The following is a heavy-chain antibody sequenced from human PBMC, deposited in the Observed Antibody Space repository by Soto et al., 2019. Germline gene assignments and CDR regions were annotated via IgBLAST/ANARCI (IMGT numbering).Heavy chain of an antibody. Sequence: PGGSLRLSCAASGFTFRSYSMNWVRQAPGKGLEWVSSISSSSSYIYYADSVKGRFTISRDNAKSSLYLQMNSLRAEDTAVYYCARDKEHYYGSGAWFDPWGQGTLVTVSS. J-gene: IGHJ5*02. CDR3: ARDKEHYYGSGAWFDP. V-gene: IGHV3-21*01. D-gene: IGHD3-10*01. CDR2: ISSSSSYI. CDR1: GFTFRSYS.